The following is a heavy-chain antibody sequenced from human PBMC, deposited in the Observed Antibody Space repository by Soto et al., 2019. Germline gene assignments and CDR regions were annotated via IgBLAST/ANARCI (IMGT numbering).Heavy chain of an antibody. CDR3: AKDKCGQAKVYCSSTSPRDY. CDR1: GFTFSSYS. V-gene: IGHV3-23*01. CDR2: ISVSGGST. Sequence: EVPLLESGGGLVQPGGSLRLSCAASGFTFSSYSMSWVRQAPGKGLEWVSAISVSGGSTYYADSVKGRFTISRDNSKNTLYLQMNSLRAEDTAVYYCAKDKCGQAKVYCSSTSPRDYWGQGSLVTVAS. J-gene: IGHJ4*02. D-gene: IGHD2-2*01.